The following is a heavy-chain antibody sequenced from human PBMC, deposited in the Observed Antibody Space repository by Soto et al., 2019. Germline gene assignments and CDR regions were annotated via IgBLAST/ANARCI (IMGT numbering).Heavy chain of an antibody. CDR3: ARTGGYYDKGSVDY. D-gene: IGHD3-22*01. V-gene: IGHV4-4*07. J-gene: IGHJ4*02. Sequence: QVQLQESGPGLVKPSETLSLTCTVSGGSISSYYWSWIRQPAGKGLEWIGRIYTSGSTNYNPSLKSRVTMSVDTSKSQFALKLSSVTAADTAVYYCARTGGYYDKGSVDYWGQGTLVTVSS. CDR1: GGSISSYY. CDR2: IYTSGST.